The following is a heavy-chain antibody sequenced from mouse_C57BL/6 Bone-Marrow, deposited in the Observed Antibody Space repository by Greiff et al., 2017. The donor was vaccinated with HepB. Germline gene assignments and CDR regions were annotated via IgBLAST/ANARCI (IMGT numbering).Heavy chain of an antibody. CDR3: AREGDGYYLSLYYAMDY. Sequence: EVQLQESGPGLVKPSQSLSLTCSVTGYSITSGYYWNWIRQFPGNKLEWMGYISYDGSNNYNPSLKNRISITRDTSKNQFFLKLNSVTTEDTATYYCAREGDGYYLSLYYAMDYWGQGTSVTVSS. CDR1: GYSITSGYY. V-gene: IGHV3-6*01. J-gene: IGHJ4*01. CDR2: ISYDGSN. D-gene: IGHD2-3*01.